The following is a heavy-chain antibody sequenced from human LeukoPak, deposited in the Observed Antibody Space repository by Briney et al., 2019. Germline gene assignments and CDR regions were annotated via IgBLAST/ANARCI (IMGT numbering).Heavy chain of an antibody. D-gene: IGHD3-10*01. CDR2: IYWSGTT. CDR1: GGSIRSSDYY. V-gene: IGHV4-39*02. Sequence: KASETLSLTCSVSGGSIRSSDYYWGWIRQPPGKGLEWIGTIYWSGTTYYNPSLKSRVRISVDTSKEQFSLRVFSVTAADTAVYYCARDVDYGSGNFDYWGQGTLVTVSS. J-gene: IGHJ4*02. CDR3: ARDVDYGSGNFDY.